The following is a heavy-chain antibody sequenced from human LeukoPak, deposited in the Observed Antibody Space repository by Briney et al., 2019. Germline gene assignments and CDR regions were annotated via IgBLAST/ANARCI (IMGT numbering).Heavy chain of an antibody. CDR1: GFTFGDYA. V-gene: IGHV3-49*03. Sequence: GGSLRLSCTASGFTFGDYAMSWFRQAPGKGLEWVGFIRSKAYGGTTEYAASVKGRFTISRDDSKSIAYLQMNSLKTEDTAVYYRTTPSGPMGDYGDYVFDYWGQGTLVTVSS. CDR2: IRSKAYGGTT. CDR3: TTPSGPMGDYGDYVFDY. D-gene: IGHD4-17*01. J-gene: IGHJ4*02.